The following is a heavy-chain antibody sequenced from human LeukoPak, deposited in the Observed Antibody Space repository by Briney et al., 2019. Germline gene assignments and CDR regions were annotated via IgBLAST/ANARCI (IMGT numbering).Heavy chain of an antibody. J-gene: IGHJ6*02. Sequence: GSLRLSCAASGFNIGPYAMYWVRQGPGRGLEWVSVIKADGSGTFYSDSVRGRFTTSRDNSKNSLYLQMSSLTSDDTALYYCATWAFYHNLDVWGQGTTVAVSS. V-gene: IGHV3-43*02. CDR1: GFNIGPYA. D-gene: IGHD2/OR15-2a*01. CDR3: ATWAFYHNLDV. CDR2: IKADGSGT.